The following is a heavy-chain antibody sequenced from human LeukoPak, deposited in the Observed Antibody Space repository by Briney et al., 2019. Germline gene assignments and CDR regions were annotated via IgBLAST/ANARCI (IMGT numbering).Heavy chain of an antibody. Sequence: SQTLSLTCTVSGGSISSGSYYWSWIRQPAGKGLEWIGRIYTSGSTNYNPSLKSRVTISVDTSKNQFSLKLSSMTAADTAVYYCARDTPGIVVVPAAISYYMDVWGKGTTVTVSS. D-gene: IGHD2-2*01. CDR2: IYTSGST. CDR1: GGSISSGSYY. CDR3: ARDTPGIVVVPAAISYYMDV. V-gene: IGHV4-61*02. J-gene: IGHJ6*03.